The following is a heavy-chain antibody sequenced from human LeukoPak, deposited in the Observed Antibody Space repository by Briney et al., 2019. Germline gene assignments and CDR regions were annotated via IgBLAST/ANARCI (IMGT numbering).Heavy chain of an antibody. CDR3: AKVPRYSYGSYYYYYGMDV. V-gene: IGHV3-30*18. J-gene: IGHJ6*02. Sequence: PGGSLRLSCVASGFPFSSYWMTWVRQAPGKGLEWVAVISYDGSNKYYADSVKGRFTISRDNSKNTLYLQMNSLRAEDTAVYYCAKVPRYSYGSYYYYYGMDVWGQGTTVTVSS. D-gene: IGHD5-18*01. CDR1: GFPFSSYW. CDR2: ISYDGSNK.